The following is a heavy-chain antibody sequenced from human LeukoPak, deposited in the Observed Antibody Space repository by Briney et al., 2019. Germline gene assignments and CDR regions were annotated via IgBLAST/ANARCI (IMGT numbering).Heavy chain of an antibody. CDR2: MSGSGGST. CDR1: GFTVSSYG. V-gene: IGHV3-23*01. Sequence: GGTLRLSCAASGFTVSSYGMSWVRQAPGKGLEWDSVMSGSGGSTYYADSVKGRFTISRDNPKNTLYLQMNSLRVEDTAVYYCAKGAYGSSWFNYFDYWGPGTLVTVSS. J-gene: IGHJ4*02. CDR3: AKGAYGSSWFNYFDY. D-gene: IGHD6-13*01.